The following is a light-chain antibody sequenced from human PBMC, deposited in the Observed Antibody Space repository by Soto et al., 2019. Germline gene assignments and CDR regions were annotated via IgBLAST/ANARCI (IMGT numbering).Light chain of an antibody. CDR3: QQFNSYPLFT. CDR2: DAS. V-gene: IGKV1-13*02. Sequence: AIQLTQSPSSLSASVGDRVTITCRASQGISSALAWYQQKPGKAPKLLIYDASRLESGVPSRFSGSGSGTDFTLTISSLQPEDFATYYCQQFNSYPLFTFGPGTKVDIK. J-gene: IGKJ3*01. CDR1: QGISSA.